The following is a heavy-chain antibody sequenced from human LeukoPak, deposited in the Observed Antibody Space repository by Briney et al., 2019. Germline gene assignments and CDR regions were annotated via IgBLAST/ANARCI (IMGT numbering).Heavy chain of an antibody. Sequence: PSETLSLTCTVSGGSISSYYWSWIRQPPGKGLEWIGSIYHGGSTYYNPSLRSRVIVSVDTSKNHFSLKMSSVTAADTAVYYYARDLASCAGDCYSDGFDYWGQGALVTVSS. J-gene: IGHJ4*02. CDR1: GGSISSYY. CDR3: ARDLASCAGDCYSDGFDY. CDR2: IYHGGST. D-gene: IGHD2-21*02. V-gene: IGHV4-59*04.